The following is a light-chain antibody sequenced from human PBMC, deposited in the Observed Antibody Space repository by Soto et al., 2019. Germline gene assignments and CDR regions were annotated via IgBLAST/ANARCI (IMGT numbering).Light chain of an antibody. V-gene: IGKV3-20*01. CDR3: QQYGSSGT. Sequence: EIVLTQSPGTLSLSPVERATLSCMASQSVSSSYFAWYQQKPGQAPRLLIYAASSRATGTPERFSGSGSGTDFTLSISRLEPEDFAVYYCQQYGSSGTFGQGTKVDIK. CDR2: AAS. CDR1: QSVSSSY. J-gene: IGKJ1*01.